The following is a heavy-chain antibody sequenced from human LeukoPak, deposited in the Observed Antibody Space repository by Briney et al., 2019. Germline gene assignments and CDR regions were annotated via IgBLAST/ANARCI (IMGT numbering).Heavy chain of an antibody. Sequence: GGSLRLSCAASGFTFSSYAMSWVRQAPGKGLEWVSTISGNGGNTYYADSVKGRFTISRDNSKNTLYLQMNSLRVDDTAVYYCANSKVADFHYWGQGTRVTVSS. D-gene: IGHD6-19*01. CDR1: GFTFSSYA. CDR2: ISGNGGNT. J-gene: IGHJ4*02. CDR3: ANSKVADFHY. V-gene: IGHV3-23*01.